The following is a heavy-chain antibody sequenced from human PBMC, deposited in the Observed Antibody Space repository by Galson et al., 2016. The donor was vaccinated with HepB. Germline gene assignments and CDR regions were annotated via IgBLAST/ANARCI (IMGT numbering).Heavy chain of an antibody. V-gene: IGHV3-9*01. J-gene: IGHJ6*02. D-gene: IGHD3-16*02. Sequence: SLRLSCAASGFTFDDYAMHWVRQAPGKGLEWVSSIDWNSGSIGYADSVKGRFTISRDNAKNSLYLQMNSLRAEDTALYYCAKGLYYYVWGSYRYYYYYYGMDVWGQGTTVTVSS. CDR3: AKGLYYYVWGSYRYYYYYYGMDV. CDR2: IDWNSGSI. CDR1: GFTFDDYA.